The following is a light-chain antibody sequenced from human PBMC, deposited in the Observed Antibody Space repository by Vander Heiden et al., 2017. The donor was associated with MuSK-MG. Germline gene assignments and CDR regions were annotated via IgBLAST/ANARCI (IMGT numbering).Light chain of an antibody. CDR3: QSADSSGSYRRWV. V-gene: IGLV3-25*03. CDR1: ALPSQY. J-gene: IGLJ3*02. Sequence: SHDLTQPPSVSVSPGQTARITCSGDALPSQYVYWFQQKPGQAPLLVIYKDSERPSGITERISGSSSGTIVTLTITGVQAEDEADYYCQSADSSGSYRRWVFGGGTRLTVL. CDR2: KDS.